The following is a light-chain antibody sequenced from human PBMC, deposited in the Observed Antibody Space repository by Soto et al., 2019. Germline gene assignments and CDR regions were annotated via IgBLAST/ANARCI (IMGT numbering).Light chain of an antibody. Sequence: QSALTQPASVSGSPGQSITISCTGTNSDVLSYDAVSWYQHHPGKAPKLIIYEGTKRPSGISNRFSGPKSGNMASLTISGLQAEDEADYYCCSYAYSKGWVFGGGTKLTVL. CDR2: EGT. V-gene: IGLV2-23*01. CDR3: CSYAYSKGWV. J-gene: IGLJ3*02. CDR1: NSDVLSYDA.